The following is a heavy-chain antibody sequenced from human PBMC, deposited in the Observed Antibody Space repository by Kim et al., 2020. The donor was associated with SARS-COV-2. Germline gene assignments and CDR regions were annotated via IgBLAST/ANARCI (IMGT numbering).Heavy chain of an antibody. V-gene: IGHV3-7*01. Sequence: GGSLRLSCAASGFTFSSYWMTWVRQAPGKGLEWVANINQGGNQNYYVYSVKGLFTISRDNAKNSLYLQMNSLRAEDTAVYYCARDGDLYSRGTDAFDIWG. D-gene: IGHD6-13*01. J-gene: IGHJ3*02. CDR3: ARDGDLYSRGTDAFDI. CDR2: INQGGNQN. CDR1: GFTFSSYW.